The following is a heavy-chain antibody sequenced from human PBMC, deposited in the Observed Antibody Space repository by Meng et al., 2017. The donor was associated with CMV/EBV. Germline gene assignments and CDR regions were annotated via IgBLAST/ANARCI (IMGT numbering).Heavy chain of an antibody. CDR3: TTLQSRRQVAGTPLPFDY. Sequence: ASVKVSCKASGYTFTSYYMHWVRQAPGQGLEWMGIINPSGGSTSYAQKFQGRVTMTRDTSTSTVYMELSSLRSEDTAVYYCTTLQSRRQVAGTPLPFDYWGQGTLVTVSS. V-gene: IGHV1-46*01. D-gene: IGHD6-19*01. J-gene: IGHJ4*02. CDR2: INPSGGST. CDR1: GYTFTSYY.